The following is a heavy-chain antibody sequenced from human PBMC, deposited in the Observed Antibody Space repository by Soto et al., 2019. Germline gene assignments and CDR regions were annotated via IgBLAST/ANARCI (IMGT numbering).Heavy chain of an antibody. J-gene: IGHJ4*02. Sequence: GGSLRLSCAASGFTFSSYAMSWVRQAPGKGLEWVSAISGSGGSTYYADSVKGRFTISRDNSKNTLYLQMNRLRAEEKAVNDCATRRTAHCGWLFDYWRQGTLVTVSS. V-gene: IGHV3-23*01. CDR3: ATRRTAHCGWLFDY. CDR1: GFTFSSYA. CDR2: ISGSGGST. D-gene: IGHD6-19*01.